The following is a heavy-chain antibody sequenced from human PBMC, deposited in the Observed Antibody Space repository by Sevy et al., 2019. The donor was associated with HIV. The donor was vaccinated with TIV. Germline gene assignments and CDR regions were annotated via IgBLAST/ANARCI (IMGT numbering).Heavy chain of an antibody. CDR1: GGSVSSDNYY. D-gene: IGHD2-8*01. CDR2: IYHLGSA. J-gene: IGHJ5*02. V-gene: IGHV4-31*11. Sequence: SETLSLTCAVSGGSVSSDNYYWTWIRQRPGKGLEWSAYIYHLGSASSNPSLKSRVTISVDTSKNQFSLKLRSVTAADTAVYFCAREAGYCSNGVCYTGWFDPWGQGTLVTVSS. CDR3: AREAGYCSNGVCYTGWFDP.